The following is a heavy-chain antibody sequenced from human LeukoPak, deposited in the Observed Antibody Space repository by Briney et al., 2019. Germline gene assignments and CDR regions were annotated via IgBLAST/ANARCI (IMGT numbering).Heavy chain of an antibody. J-gene: IGHJ3*02. CDR3: AKDTYYYDSSGYFDAFDI. Sequence: GGSLRLSCAASGFTFSSYGMHWVRQAPGKGLEWVAFIRYVGSNKYYADSVKGRFTISRDNSKNTLYLQMNSLRAEDTAVYYCAKDTYYYDSSGYFDAFDIWGQGTMVTVSS. CDR1: GFTFSSYG. D-gene: IGHD3-22*01. CDR2: IRYVGSNK. V-gene: IGHV3-30*02.